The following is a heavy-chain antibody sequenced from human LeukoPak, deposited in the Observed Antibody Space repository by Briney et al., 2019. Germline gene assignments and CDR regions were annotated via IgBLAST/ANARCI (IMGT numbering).Heavy chain of an antibody. D-gene: IGHD1-26*01. J-gene: IGHJ4*02. CDR3: ARVVGATKRGAYYFDY. CDR1: GFTVSSNY. V-gene: IGHV3-53*05. CDR2: IYSGGST. Sequence: PGGSLRLSCAASGFTVSSNYMSWVRQAPGKGLEWVSVIYSGGSTYYADSVKGRFTISRDNSKNTLYLQMNSLRAEDTAVYYCARVVGATKRGAYYFDYWGQGTLVTVSS.